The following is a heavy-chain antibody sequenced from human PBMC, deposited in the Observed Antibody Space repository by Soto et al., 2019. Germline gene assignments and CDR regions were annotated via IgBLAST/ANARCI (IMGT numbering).Heavy chain of an antibody. CDR3: ARGGGRIQLWRIDY. J-gene: IGHJ4*02. CDR1: GGTFSSYA. Sequence: GASVKVSCKASGGTFSSYAISWVRQAPGQGLEWMGGIIPIFGTANYAQKFQGRVTITADESTSTAYMELSSLRSEDTAVYYCARGGGRIQLWRIDYWGQGTLVTVSS. V-gene: IGHV1-69*13. CDR2: IIPIFGTA. D-gene: IGHD5-18*01.